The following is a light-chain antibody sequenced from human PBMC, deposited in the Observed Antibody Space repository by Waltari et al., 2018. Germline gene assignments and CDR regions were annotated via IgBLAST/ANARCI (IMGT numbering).Light chain of an antibody. J-gene: IGLJ1*01. CDR3: SSYTSSISYV. CDR1: RRDVGGYNA. Sequence: QSALTQPASVSGSPGQSITISCTGNRRDVGGYNAVSWYQQHPGKAPKLMIYEFVSRPSGVPNRFSGSKSGNTASLVISGLQADDEADYYCSSYTSSISYVFGTGTKVTVL. V-gene: IGLV2-14*01. CDR2: EFV.